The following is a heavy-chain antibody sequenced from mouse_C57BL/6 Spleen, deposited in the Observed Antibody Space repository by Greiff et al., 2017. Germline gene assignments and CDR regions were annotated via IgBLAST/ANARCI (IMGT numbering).Heavy chain of an antibody. V-gene: IGHV5-17*01. CDR1: GFTFSDYG. D-gene: IGHD2-4*01. CDR2: IGSGSSTI. Sequence: EVKLVESGGGLVKPGGSLKLSCAASGFTFSDYGMHWVRQAPEKGLEWVAYIGSGSSTIYYADTVKGRFTISRDNAKNTLFLQMTSLGSEDTAMYYCARGDYDDSFAYWGQGTLVTVSA. J-gene: IGHJ3*01. CDR3: ARGDYDDSFAY.